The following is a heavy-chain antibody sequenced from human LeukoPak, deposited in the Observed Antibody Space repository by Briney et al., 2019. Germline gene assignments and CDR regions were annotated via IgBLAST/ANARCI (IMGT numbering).Heavy chain of an antibody. CDR3: AKDFTDDAFDI. J-gene: IGHJ3*02. Sequence: GGSLRLSCAASGFTFSSYGMHWVRQAPGKGLKWVAVISYDGSNKYYADSVKGRFTISRDNSKNTLYLQMNSLRAEDTAVYYCAKDFTDDAFDIWGQGTMVTVSS. CDR1: GFTFSSYG. V-gene: IGHV3-30*18. CDR2: ISYDGSNK.